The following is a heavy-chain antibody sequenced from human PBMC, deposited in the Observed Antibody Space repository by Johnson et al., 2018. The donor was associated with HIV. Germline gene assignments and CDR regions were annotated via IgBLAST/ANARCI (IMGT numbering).Heavy chain of an antibody. CDR2: IYSRGGS. V-gene: IGHV3-66*01. CDR1: GFTVSSSS. J-gene: IGHJ3*02. CDR3: ARGDIGWNDDFAFDI. D-gene: IGHD1-1*01. Sequence: VQLVESGGGVVQPGGSLRLSCVEYGFTVSSSSMSWVRQAPGKGLEWVSVIYSRGGSYYVDSVRGRFTISRDNSKNTLYLQMNSLRGEDTAVYYCARGDIGWNDDFAFDIWGQGTMVTVSS.